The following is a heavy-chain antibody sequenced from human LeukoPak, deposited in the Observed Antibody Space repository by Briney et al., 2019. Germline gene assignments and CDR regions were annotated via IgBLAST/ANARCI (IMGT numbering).Heavy chain of an antibody. J-gene: IGHJ4*02. CDR2: IYSGGAI. CDR1: GFTVSTNY. CDR3: ARGHSSGNPDPFDY. V-gene: IGHV3-53*01. Sequence: GGSLRLSCAPPGFTVSTNYMSWVRQAPGEGLDWVSVIYSGGAIRYAGSVKGRFTISRDNSKNTLYLQMNSLRAEDTAMYYCARGHSSGNPDPFDYWGQGTLVIVSS. D-gene: IGHD6-19*01.